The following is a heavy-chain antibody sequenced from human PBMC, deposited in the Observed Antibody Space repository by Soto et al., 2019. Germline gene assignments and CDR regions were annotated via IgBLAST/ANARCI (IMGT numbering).Heavy chain of an antibody. V-gene: IGHV4-34*01. CDR1: GGSFSGYY. CDR3: ARGGRSGNYYGSGSYYSPPDY. D-gene: IGHD3-10*01. J-gene: IGHJ4*02. CDR2: INHSGST. Sequence: PSETLSLTCAVYGGSFSGYYWSWIRQPPGKGLEWIGEINHSGSTNYNPSLKSRVTISVDTSKNQFSLKLSSVTAADTAVYYCARGGRSGNYYGSGSYYSPPDYWGQGTLVTVS.